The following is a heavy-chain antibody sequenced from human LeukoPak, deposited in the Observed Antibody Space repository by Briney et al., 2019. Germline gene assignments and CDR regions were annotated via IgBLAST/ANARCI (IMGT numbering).Heavy chain of an antibody. CDR3: ARAVGYYGSGSHDY. CDR2: IYYSGST. V-gene: IGHV4-59*08. J-gene: IGHJ4*02. D-gene: IGHD3-10*01. Sequence: TSETLSLTCTVSGGSISSYYWSWIRRPPGKGLEWIGYIYYSGSTNYNPSLKSRVTISVDTSKNQFSLKLSSVTAADTAVYYCARAVGYYGSGSHDYWGQGTLVTVSS. CDR1: GGSISSYY.